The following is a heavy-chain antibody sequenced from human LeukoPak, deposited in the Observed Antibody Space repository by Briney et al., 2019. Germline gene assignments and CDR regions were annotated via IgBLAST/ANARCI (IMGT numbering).Heavy chain of an antibody. D-gene: IGHD1-26*01. CDR2: IYPGDSDT. CDR1: GYSFTGYW. Sequence: GESLKNSCKGSGYSFTGYWIGWVRQMPGKGLEWMGIIYPGDSDTRYSPSFQGQVTISADKPISTAYLQWSSLKASDTAMYCCARQARIVGATKALGYWGQGTLVTVSS. J-gene: IGHJ4*02. CDR3: ARQARIVGATKALGY. V-gene: IGHV5-51*01.